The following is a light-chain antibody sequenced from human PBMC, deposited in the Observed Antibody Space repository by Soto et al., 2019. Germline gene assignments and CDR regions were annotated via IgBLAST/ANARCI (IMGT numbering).Light chain of an antibody. CDR3: QQLNSYPST. V-gene: IGKV1-9*01. CDR1: PGISSY. Sequence: DIQLTQSPSFLSASVGDRVTITCRASPGISSYLAWYQQKPGKAPKLLIYAASTLQSGVPSRFIGSGSGTEFTLTISSLQPEDFATYYCQQLNSYPSTFGQGTKLEIK. CDR2: AAS. J-gene: IGKJ2*01.